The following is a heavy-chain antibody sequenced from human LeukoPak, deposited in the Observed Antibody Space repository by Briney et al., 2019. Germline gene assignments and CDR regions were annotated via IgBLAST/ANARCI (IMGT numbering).Heavy chain of an antibody. CDR3: ARDARHCSSTSCSHYYYYGMDV. D-gene: IGHD2-2*01. J-gene: IGHJ6*02. V-gene: IGHV4-34*01. CDR2: INHSGST. CDR1: GGSFSGYY. Sequence: SETLSLTCAVYGGSFSGYYWSWIRQPPGKGLEWIGEINHSGSTNYNPSLKSRVTISVDTSKNQFSLKLSSVTAADTAVYYCARDARHCSSTSCSHYYYYGMDVWGQGTTVTVSS.